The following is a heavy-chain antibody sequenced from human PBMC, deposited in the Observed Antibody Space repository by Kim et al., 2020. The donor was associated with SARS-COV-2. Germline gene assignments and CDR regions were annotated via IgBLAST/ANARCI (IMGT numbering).Heavy chain of an antibody. CDR2: ISYDGSNK. V-gene: IGHV3-30*18. CDR3: AKGRMRGHIVVVIADYFDY. D-gene: IGHD2-21*01. J-gene: IGHJ4*02. Sequence: GGSLRLSCAASGFTFSSYGMHWVRQAPGKGLEWVAVISYDGSNKYYADSVKGRFTISRDNSKNTLYLQMNSLRAEDTAVYYCAKGRMRGHIVVVIADYFDYWGQGTLVTVSS. CDR1: GFTFSSYG.